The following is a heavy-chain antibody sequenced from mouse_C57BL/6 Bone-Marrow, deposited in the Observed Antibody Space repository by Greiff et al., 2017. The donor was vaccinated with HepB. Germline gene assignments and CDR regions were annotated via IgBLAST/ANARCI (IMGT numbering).Heavy chain of an antibody. D-gene: IGHD2-4*01. V-gene: IGHV1-69*01. Sequence: QVQLQQPGAELVMPGASVKLSCKASGYTFTSYWMHWVKQRPGQGLEWIGEIDPSDSYTNYNQKFKGKSTLTVDKSSSTAYMQLSSLTSEDSAVYYCASRLREFAYWGQGTLVTVSA. CDR1: GYTFTSYW. J-gene: IGHJ3*01. CDR2: IDPSDSYT. CDR3: ASRLREFAY.